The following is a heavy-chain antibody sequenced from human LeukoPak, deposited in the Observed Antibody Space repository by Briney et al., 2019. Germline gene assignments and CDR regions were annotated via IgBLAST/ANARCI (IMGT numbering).Heavy chain of an antibody. Sequence: ASVKVSCKASGYTFTSYGISWVRQAPGRGLEWMGWISAYNGNTNYAQKLQGRVTMTTDTSTSTVYMELSSLRSEDTAVYYCARGGDILTGYLDYWGQGTLVTVSS. CDR3: ARGGDILTGYLDY. CDR2: ISAYNGNT. J-gene: IGHJ4*02. V-gene: IGHV1-18*01. D-gene: IGHD3-9*01. CDR1: GYTFTSYG.